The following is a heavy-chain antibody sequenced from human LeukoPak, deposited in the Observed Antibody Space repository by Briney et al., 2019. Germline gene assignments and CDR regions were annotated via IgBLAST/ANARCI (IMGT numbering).Heavy chain of an antibody. J-gene: IGHJ4*02. CDR1: GYTFISYN. D-gene: IGHD2-8*01. Sequence: ASVKVSCKASGYTFISYNINWLRQATGQRLEWMGWVNPRSGDAGYLQKFPGSLSITRDSSIDTAYMDLSGLSSEATADTSCANGGALGYFTYGVCYPPYYFDYWGQGTLVTASS. CDR3: ANGGALGYFTYGVCYPPYYFDY. V-gene: IGHV1-8*03. CDR2: VNPRSGDA.